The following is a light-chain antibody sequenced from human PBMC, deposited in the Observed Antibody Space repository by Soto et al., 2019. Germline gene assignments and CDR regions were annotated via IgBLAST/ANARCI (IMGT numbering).Light chain of an antibody. Sequence: DIQMTQSPSSRSASVGDRVTIPCRASQSISRYLNWYQQKPGKAPKLLIYAASSLQSGVPSRFSVSGSGTDVTITINSLQQEDVATYYCQQKYSATRTFCQGTKVDIK. V-gene: IGKV1-39*01. CDR1: QSISRY. CDR2: AAS. J-gene: IGKJ1*01. CDR3: QQKYSATRT.